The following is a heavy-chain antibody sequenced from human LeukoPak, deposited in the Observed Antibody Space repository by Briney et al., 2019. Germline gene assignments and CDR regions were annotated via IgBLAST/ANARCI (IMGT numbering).Heavy chain of an antibody. CDR2: IYPGDSDT. CDR1: GYSFTSYW. Sequence: GESLKISCKGSGYSFTSYWIGWVRQMSGKGLEWMGIIYPGDSDTRYSPSFQGQVTISADKSISTAYLQWSSLKASDTAMYYCARRAGSGGRDVDFDYWGQGTLVTVSS. D-gene: IGHD2-15*01. J-gene: IGHJ4*02. V-gene: IGHV5-51*01. CDR3: ARRAGSGGRDVDFDY.